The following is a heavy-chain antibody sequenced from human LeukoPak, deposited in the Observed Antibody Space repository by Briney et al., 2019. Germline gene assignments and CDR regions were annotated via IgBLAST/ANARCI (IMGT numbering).Heavy chain of an antibody. D-gene: IGHD3-22*01. CDR1: GFTFSSYG. Sequence: GGSLRLSCAASGFTFSSYGMHWVRQAPGKGLEWVAVISYDGSNKYYADSVKGRFTISRDNSKNTLYLQMNSLRAEDTAVYYCARLPTFYYDSSHYHYDYWGQGTLVTVSS. CDR3: ARLPTFYYDSSHYHYDY. CDR2: ISYDGSNK. J-gene: IGHJ4*02. V-gene: IGHV3-30*03.